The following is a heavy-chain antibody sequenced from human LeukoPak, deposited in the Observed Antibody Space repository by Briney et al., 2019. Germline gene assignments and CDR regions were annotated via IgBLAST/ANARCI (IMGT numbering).Heavy chain of an antibody. J-gene: IGHJ4*02. CDR2: ISSSISTI. CDR3: ARARGSYLNDY. V-gene: IGHV3-48*04. D-gene: IGHD1-26*01. CDR1: GFTFSSYS. Sequence: PGGSLRLSCAASGFTFSSYSMNWVPHAPGKGLEWVSYISSSISTIYYADSVKGRFTISREHAKNSLYLQMNSLRAEDTAVYYCARARGSYLNDYWGQGTLVTVSS.